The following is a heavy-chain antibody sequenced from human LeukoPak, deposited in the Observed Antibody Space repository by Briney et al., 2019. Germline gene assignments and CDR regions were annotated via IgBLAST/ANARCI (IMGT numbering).Heavy chain of an antibody. Sequence: GGSLRLSCSASGFTFSTYTMHWVRQAPGKGLEYVSAISSNGDSTYYADSVKGRFTISRDNSKNTLYLQMSSLRAEDTAVYYCARALGSPLDFWGQGTLVTVSS. V-gene: IGHV3-64D*08. D-gene: IGHD1-26*01. CDR3: ARALGSPLDF. CDR2: ISSNGDST. CDR1: GFTFSTYT. J-gene: IGHJ4*02.